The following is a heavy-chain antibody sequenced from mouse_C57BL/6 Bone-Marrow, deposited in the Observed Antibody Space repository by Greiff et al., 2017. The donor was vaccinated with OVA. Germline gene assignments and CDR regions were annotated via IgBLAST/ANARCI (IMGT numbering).Heavy chain of an antibody. V-gene: IGHV1-59*01. D-gene: IGHD1-1*01. J-gene: IGHJ2*02. CDR2: IAPSDSYI. CDR1: GYTFTNYW. CDR3: AHYGSRLYLHC. Sequence: QVQLQQPGAELVRPGTSVKLSCKASGYTFTNYWMHWVKQRPGQGLEWIGVIAPSDSYINYNQKFKGRATLTVDTSSSTAYMHLSSLTSEDSAVYYCAHYGSRLYLHCGGRGKCITVSA.